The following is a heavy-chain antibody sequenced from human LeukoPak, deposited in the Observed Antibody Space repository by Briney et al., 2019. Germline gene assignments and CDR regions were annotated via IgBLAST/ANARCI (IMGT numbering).Heavy chain of an antibody. CDR3: ALIGDHAWFDP. CDR2: INPNSGGT. V-gene: IGHV1-2*02. CDR1: GYTFSGYY. Sequence: ASVKVSCKASGYTFSGYYIFWVRRAPAQGLEWMVWINPNSGGTNYAPEFQGRLTMTRDTSITTAYMELSTLRSDDTAVYYCALIGDHAWFDPWGQGTLVTVSS. D-gene: IGHD3-10*01. J-gene: IGHJ5*02.